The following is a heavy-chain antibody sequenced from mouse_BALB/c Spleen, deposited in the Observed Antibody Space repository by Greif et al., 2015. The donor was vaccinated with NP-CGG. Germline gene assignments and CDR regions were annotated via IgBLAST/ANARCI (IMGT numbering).Heavy chain of an antibody. CDR3: ARPGSFAWFAY. CDR2: INPSTGYT. V-gene: IGHV1-7*01. CDR1: DYTFTSYW. J-gene: IGHJ3*01. Sequence: QVQLKESGAELAKPGASVKMSCKASDYTFTSYWMHWVKQRPGQGLEWIGYINPSTGYTEYNQKFKDKATLTADKSSSTAYMQLSSLTSEDSAVYYCARPGSFAWFAYWGQGTLVTVSA. D-gene: IGHD1-1*01.